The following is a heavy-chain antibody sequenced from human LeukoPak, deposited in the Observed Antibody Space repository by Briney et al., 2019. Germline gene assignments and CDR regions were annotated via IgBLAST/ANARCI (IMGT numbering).Heavy chain of an antibody. D-gene: IGHD1-1*01. Sequence: PSGTLSLTCAVFGGSISSGNWWSWVRQPPGKGLEWIGEIYPSGSTNYNPSLKSRVTISVDKSKNQFSLNLNSMSAADTAVYYCARNGAYNLDYWGQGTLVTVSS. CDR1: GGSISSGNW. CDR3: ARNGAYNLDY. CDR2: IYPSGST. V-gene: IGHV4-4*02. J-gene: IGHJ4*02.